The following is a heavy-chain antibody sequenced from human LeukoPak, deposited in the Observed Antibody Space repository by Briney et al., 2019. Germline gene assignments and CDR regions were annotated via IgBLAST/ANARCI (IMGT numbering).Heavy chain of an antibody. J-gene: IGHJ4*02. CDR3: ARDGIQGYDSSLLDY. CDR2: IKQDGSEK. D-gene: IGHD3-22*01. V-gene: IGHV3-7*01. CDR1: GFTFSSYW. Sequence: GGSLRLSCAASGFTFSSYWMSWVRQAPGKGLEWVANIKQDGSEKYYVDSVKGRFTISRDNAKNSLYLQMNSLRAEDTAVYYCARDGIQGYDSSLLDYWGQGTLVTVSS.